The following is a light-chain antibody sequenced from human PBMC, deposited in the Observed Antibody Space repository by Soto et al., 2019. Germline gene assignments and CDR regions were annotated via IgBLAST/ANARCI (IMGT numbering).Light chain of an antibody. J-gene: IGKJ2*01. CDR3: QQSYSTLGYT. CDR2: AAS. V-gene: IGKV1-39*01. Sequence: DIQMTQSPSSLSASVGDRVTITCRASQSISSYLNWYQQKPGKAPKLLIYAASSLQSGVPSRFSGSGSGTDFTLTISSLQPEDFATYYCQQSYSTLGYTFGQGIKLEIK. CDR1: QSISSY.